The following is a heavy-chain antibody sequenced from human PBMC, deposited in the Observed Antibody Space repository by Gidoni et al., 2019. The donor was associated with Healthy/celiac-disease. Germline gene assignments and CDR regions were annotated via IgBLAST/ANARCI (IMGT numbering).Heavy chain of an antibody. Sequence: EVQLFESGGGLVQSGGSLRLSCAAPGFTFSSSAMSWVRQAPGKGLEWVSAISGSGGSTYYADSVKGRFTISRDNSKNTLYLQMNSLRAEDTAVYYCAKGSPDYYDSSGYYLVYWGQGTLVTVSA. V-gene: IGHV3-23*01. D-gene: IGHD3-22*01. J-gene: IGHJ4*02. CDR2: ISGSGGST. CDR3: AKGSPDYYDSSGYYLVY. CDR1: GFTFSSSA.